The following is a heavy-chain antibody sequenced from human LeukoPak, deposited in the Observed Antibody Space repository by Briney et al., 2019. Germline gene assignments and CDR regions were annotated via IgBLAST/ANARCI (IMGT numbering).Heavy chain of an antibody. CDR3: ARSYFDVLTNYYMWLAP. CDR1: GYTFTDYY. V-gene: IGHV1-2*02. Sequence: ASVKVSCKASGYTFTDYYIHWVRQAPGQGLEWMGWINPNSGDTYYAQNFQDRVTMTGDTSISTAYLELSCLRSDDTAVFYCARSYFDVLTNYYMWLAPWGQGTLVTVSS. CDR2: INPNSGDT. J-gene: IGHJ5*02. D-gene: IGHD3-9*01.